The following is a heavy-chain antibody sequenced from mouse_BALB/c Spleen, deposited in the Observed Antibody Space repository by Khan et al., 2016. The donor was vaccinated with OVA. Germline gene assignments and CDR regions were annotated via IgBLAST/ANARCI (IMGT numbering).Heavy chain of an antibody. V-gene: IGHV14-3*02. CDR3: ATLYGNPVAC. J-gene: IGHJ3*01. CDR1: GFNIKDTY. CDR2: IDPPNDDS. D-gene: IGHD2-1*01. Sequence: VQLQQSGAELVKPGASVKLSCSASGFNIKDTYIHWMKQRPEQGLEWIGRIDPPNDDSKYGPKFQAKAPLPADTSSNTASLQLSSLTSEVTAVYYCATLYGNPVACWGQGTLVSVSA.